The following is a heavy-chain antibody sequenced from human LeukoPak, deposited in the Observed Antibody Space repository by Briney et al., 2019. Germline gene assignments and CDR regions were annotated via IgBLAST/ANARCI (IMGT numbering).Heavy chain of an antibody. CDR1: GGSINNFY. J-gene: IGHJ6*01. D-gene: IGHD3-10*01. CDR3: ARTGYDASGSSYYYRMDV. V-gene: IGHV4-59*08. Sequence: TATLSLTCTVSGGSINNFYWSWIRQPPGKGLEWIGYIFYSGRTNYNPSLESRVTISIDTSKNQFSLKVNSLTAADTAVYYCARTGYDASGSSYYYRMDVWGQGTTVTV. CDR2: IFYSGRT.